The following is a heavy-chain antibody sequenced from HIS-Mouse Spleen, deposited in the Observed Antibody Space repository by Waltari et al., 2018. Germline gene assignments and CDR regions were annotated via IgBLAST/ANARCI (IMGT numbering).Heavy chain of an antibody. Sequence: QVQLQESGPGLVKPSETLSLTCTVSGYSISSGYYWGWLRQPQGKGLEWIGSIYHSGSTYYNPSLKSRVTISVDTSKNQFSLKLSSVTAADTAVYYCARLVTTSLFDYWGQGTLVTVSS. CDR3: ARLVTTSLFDY. V-gene: IGHV4-38-2*02. D-gene: IGHD2-21*02. CDR1: GYSISSGYY. J-gene: IGHJ4*02. CDR2: IYHSGST.